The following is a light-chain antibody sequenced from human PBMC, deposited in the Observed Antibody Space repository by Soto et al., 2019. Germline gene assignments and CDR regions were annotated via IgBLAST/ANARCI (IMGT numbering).Light chain of an antibody. CDR1: NSDVGGYNY. CDR3: SSYTSSSSVV. Sequence: QSVLTQPASVSGSPGQSITISCTGTNSDVGGYNYVSWYQQHPGRAPKLMIYEVTNRPSGISNRFSGSKSGNTASLTISGLQAEDEAEYYCSSYTSSSSVVFGGGTKLTVL. CDR2: EVT. J-gene: IGLJ2*01. V-gene: IGLV2-14*01.